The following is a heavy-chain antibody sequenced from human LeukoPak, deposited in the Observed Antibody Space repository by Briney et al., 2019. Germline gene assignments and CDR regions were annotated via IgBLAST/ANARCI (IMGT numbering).Heavy chain of an antibody. V-gene: IGHV3-7*01. CDR3: AREAVGATRPFDY. D-gene: IGHD1-26*01. CDR1: GFTFSSYW. Sequence: HPGGSLRLSCAASGFTFSSYWMSWVRQAPGKGLEWVANIKQDGSEEYYVDSVKGRFTISRDNAKNSLYLQMNSLRAEDTAVYYCAREAVGATRPFDYWGQGTLVTVSS. J-gene: IGHJ4*02. CDR2: IKQDGSEE.